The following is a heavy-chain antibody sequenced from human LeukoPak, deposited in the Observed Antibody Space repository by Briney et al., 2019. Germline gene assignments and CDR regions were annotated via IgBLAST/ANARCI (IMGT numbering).Heavy chain of an antibody. CDR1: GDSVSSNSAA. Sequence: SQTLSLTCAISGDSVSSNSAAWNWIRQSPSRGLEWLGRTYYRSKWYIEYAVSVQSQMPINPDTSKNQSSLHLNSVTPQDTAVYYCARDSYYSMDVWGKGTTVTVSS. J-gene: IGHJ6*03. CDR2: TYYRSKWYI. V-gene: IGHV6-1*01. CDR3: ARDSYYSMDV.